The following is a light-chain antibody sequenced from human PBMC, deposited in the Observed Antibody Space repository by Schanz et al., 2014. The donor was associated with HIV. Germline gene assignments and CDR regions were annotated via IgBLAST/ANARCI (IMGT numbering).Light chain of an antibody. V-gene: IGLV1-40*01. CDR1: SSNIGAGYD. J-gene: IGLJ3*02. Sequence: QSVLTQPPSVSGAPGQGVTISCTGSSSNIGAGYDVHWYQVFPDRAPQLLIYTNTNRPSGVPDRFSASKSGTSASLAITGLQAEDEADYYCQSYDTHLGAVMFGGGTKLTVL. CDR3: QSYDTHLGAVM. CDR2: TNT.